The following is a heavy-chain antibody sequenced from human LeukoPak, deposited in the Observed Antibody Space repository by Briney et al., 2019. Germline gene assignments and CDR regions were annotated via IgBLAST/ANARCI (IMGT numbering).Heavy chain of an antibody. CDR3: ARDSLRLGYGSVPPPDLYGMDV. D-gene: IGHD3-10*01. CDR2: IYSGGST. J-gene: IGHJ6*02. Sequence: GGSLRLSCAASGFTVSSNYMSWVRQAPGKGLEWVSVIYSGGSTYYAASVKGRFTTTRDNSKNTLYLQMNSLRAEDTAVYYCARDSLRLGYGSVPPPDLYGMDVWGQGTTVTVSS. V-gene: IGHV3-53*01. CDR1: GFTVSSNY.